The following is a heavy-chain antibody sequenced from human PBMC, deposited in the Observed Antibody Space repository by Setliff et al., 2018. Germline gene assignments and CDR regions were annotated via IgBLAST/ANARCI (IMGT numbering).Heavy chain of an antibody. D-gene: IGHD2-2*01. Sequence: LSLTCAVSGGSISSSNWWSWVRQAPGKGLEWIGEIYHTGSTNYNPSLKSRVTISVDKSKNQFSPNLISVTAADTAVYYCARGYCSSRSCYSNGVDRWGQGTLVTVSS. CDR3: ARGYCSSRSCYSNGVDR. CDR1: GGSISSSNW. V-gene: IGHV4-4*02. J-gene: IGHJ5*02. CDR2: IYHTGST.